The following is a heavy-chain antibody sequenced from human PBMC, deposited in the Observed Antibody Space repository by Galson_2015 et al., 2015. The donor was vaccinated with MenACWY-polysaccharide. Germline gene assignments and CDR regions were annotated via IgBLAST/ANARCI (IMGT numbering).Heavy chain of an antibody. CDR3: AYLMITYGIIDEVDAFDV. D-gene: IGHD3-16*01. V-gene: IGHV2-5*02. Sequence: PALVKPTQTLTLTCSFSGFSLSTRRVGVGWIRQPPGEALEWLAVIYWDDDNRYSPSLKSRLTITKDTSKNQVVLTITNVYPVDTSAFYGAYLMITYGIIDEVDAFDVSRHGTMVSLSS. J-gene: IGHJ3*01. CDR2: IYWDDDN. CDR1: GFSLSTRRVG.